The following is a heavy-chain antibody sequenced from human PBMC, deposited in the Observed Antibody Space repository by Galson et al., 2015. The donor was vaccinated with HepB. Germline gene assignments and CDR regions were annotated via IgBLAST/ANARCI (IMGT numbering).Heavy chain of an antibody. J-gene: IGHJ4*02. Sequence: SLRLSCAASGFRFNNYATSWVRQAPGKGLEWVSGMSGSGGSTYYADSVRGRFTISRDNSKNTLWLQMSSLRAEDTAVYYCAKNPYYASNGYYSFDFWGQGTRVTVSS. V-gene: IGHV3-23*01. D-gene: IGHD3-22*01. CDR3: AKNPYYASNGYYSFDF. CDR1: GFRFNNYA. CDR2: MSGSGGST.